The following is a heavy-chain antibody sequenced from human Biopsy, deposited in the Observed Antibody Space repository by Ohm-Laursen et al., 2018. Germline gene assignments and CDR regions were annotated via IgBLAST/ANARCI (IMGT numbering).Heavy chain of an antibody. CDR1: GGTFSNYG. Sequence: SVKVSCKVPGGTFSNYGVNWVRQAPGQGLEWMGRIIPILRTTAYAQTFLGRVTITADSPTSTVDMELTSLTSDDTAVYFCAREAIGYQLPCDDWGQGTLVTVSS. J-gene: IGHJ4*02. V-gene: IGHV1-69*11. D-gene: IGHD2-2*01. CDR3: AREAIGYQLPCDD. CDR2: IIPILRTT.